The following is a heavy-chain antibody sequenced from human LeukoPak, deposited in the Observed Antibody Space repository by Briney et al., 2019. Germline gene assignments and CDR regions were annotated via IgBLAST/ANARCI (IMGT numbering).Heavy chain of an antibody. D-gene: IGHD3-16*01. CDR3: AKDGGDYYYYGMDV. Sequence: GALRLSCAASGFTFSSYAMSWVRQAPGKGLEWVSAISGSGGSTYYADSVKGRFTISRDNSKNTLYLQMNSLRAEDTAVYYCAKDGGDYYYYGMDVWGQGTTVTVSS. J-gene: IGHJ6*02. CDR2: ISGSGGST. V-gene: IGHV3-23*01. CDR1: GFTFSSYA.